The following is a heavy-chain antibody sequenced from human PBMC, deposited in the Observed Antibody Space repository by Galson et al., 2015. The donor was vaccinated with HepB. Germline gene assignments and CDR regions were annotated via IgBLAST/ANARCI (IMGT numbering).Heavy chain of an antibody. V-gene: IGHV4-39*01. CDR2: IYYSGST. CDR1: GGSISSSTYY. J-gene: IGHJ2*01. Sequence: ETLSLTCTVSGGSISSSTYYWGWIRQPPGKGLEWIGNIYYSGSTYHNPSLKSRVTMSRDTSKNQFSLKLSSVTAADTALYFCAGITYYYDSSGYPLGWYFDIWGRGTLVTVSS. CDR3: AGITYYYDSSGYPLGWYFDI. D-gene: IGHD3-22*01.